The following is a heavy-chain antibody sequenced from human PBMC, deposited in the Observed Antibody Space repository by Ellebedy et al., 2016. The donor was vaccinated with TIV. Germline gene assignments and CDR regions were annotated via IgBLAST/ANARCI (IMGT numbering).Heavy chain of an antibody. J-gene: IGHJ4*02. D-gene: IGHD4-17*01. CDR1: GFTFDDYA. CDR3: ARRPNGDYHFLDY. Sequence: SLKISCAASGFTFDDYAMHWVRHAPGKGLEWVSGISWNSRSIGYADSVKGRFTISRDNSKHTLYLQMNSLRVEDTAVYYCARRPNGDYHFLDYWGQGTLVTVSS. V-gene: IGHV3-9*01. CDR2: ISWNSRSI.